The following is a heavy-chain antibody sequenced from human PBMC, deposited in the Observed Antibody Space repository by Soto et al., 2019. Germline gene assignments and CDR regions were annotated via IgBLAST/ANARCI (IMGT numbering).Heavy chain of an antibody. CDR2: VSGGVGGT. CDR3: AKDRDVLNSGWCDY. CDR1: GFTFSNYA. Sequence: DVQLLESGGVLVQPGGSLRLSCAASGFTFSNYAMNWVRQAPGKGLEWVSTVSGGVGGTYYADSVKGRFTISRDNSKNTLILQMNSRRADDTAVYYWAKDRDVLNSGWCDYWGQGTLVTVSS. D-gene: IGHD6-19*01. J-gene: IGHJ4*02. V-gene: IGHV3-23*01.